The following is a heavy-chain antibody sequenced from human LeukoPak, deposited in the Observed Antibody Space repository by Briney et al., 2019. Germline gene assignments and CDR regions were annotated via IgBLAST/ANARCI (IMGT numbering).Heavy chain of an antibody. CDR2: IYSGATT. V-gene: IGHV3-53*01. J-gene: IGHJ6*02. CDR3: ARDRQSCRGGRCGGLDV. CDR1: GFSVSSNY. D-gene: IGHD2-15*01. Sequence: PGGSLRLSCAASGFSVSSNYMNWVRQAPGKGLEWVSVIYSGATTYYADSVKGRFTISRDNSKNTLYLQMNSLRAEDTAVYYCARDRQSCRGGRCGGLDVWGQGTTVTVSS.